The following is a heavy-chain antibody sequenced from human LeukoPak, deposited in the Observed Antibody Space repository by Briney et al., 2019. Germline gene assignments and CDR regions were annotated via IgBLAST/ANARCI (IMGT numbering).Heavy chain of an antibody. V-gene: IGHV4-4*07. CDR1: GGSINTYY. D-gene: IGHD3-22*01. CDR2: IYSTGST. Sequence: SETLSLTCTVSGGSINTYYWSWIRQPAGKGLEWIGRIYSTGSTNYNPSLKSRATMSVDTSKNQFSLKLTSVTAADTAVYYCARVVDYYDSSGHPPSDPPHWAFDYWGQGTLVTVSS. J-gene: IGHJ4*02. CDR3: ARVVDYYDSSGHPPSDPPHWAFDY.